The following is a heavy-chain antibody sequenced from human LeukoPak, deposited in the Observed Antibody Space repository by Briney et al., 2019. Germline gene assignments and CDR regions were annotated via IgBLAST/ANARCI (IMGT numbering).Heavy chain of an antibody. J-gene: IGHJ4*02. CDR1: GFTFSSYG. Sequence: GGSLRLSCAASGFTFSSYGMHWVRQAPGKGLEWVSFIRSDGSNIYYADSVKGRFTISRDNSQNTLYLQMNSLKTEDTAVYYCARDSGTVVTLGCFDYWGQGTLVTVSS. D-gene: IGHD4-23*01. CDR3: ARDSGTVVTLGCFDY. CDR2: IRSDGSNI. V-gene: IGHV3-30*02.